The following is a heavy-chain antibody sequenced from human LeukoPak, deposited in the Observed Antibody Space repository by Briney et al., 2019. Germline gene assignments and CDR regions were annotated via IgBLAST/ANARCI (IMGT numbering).Heavy chain of an antibody. D-gene: IGHD6-6*01. CDR3: ARDISSSYYYYMDV. CDR1: GFTFSSYS. J-gene: IGHJ6*03. V-gene: IGHV3-21*01. Sequence: GGSLRLAWAASGFTFSSYSMNWVRQAPGKGLEWVSSISSSSSYIYYADSVKGRFTISRDNAKNSLYLQMNSLITEDTAVYYCARDISSSYYYYMDVWGKGTTVTVSS. CDR2: ISSSSSYI.